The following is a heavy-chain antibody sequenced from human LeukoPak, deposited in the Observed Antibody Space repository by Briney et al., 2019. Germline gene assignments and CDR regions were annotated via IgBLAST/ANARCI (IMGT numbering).Heavy chain of an antibody. D-gene: IGHD3-3*01. CDR2: FDPEDGET. CDR3: ATALTIFLARDAFDI. J-gene: IGHJ3*02. V-gene: IGHV1-24*01. CDR1: GYTLTELS. Sequence: ASVKVSCKVSGYTLTELSMHWVRQAPGKGLEWMGGFDPEDGETIYAQKFQGRVTMTEDISTDTAYMELSSLRSEDTAVYYCATALTIFLARDAFDIWGQGTMVTVSS.